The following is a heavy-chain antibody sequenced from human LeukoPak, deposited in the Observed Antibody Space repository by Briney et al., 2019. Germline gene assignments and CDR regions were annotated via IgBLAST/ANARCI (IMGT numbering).Heavy chain of an antibody. CDR3: AIDEPNYAPYDFDY. D-gene: IGHD4/OR15-4a*01. J-gene: IGHJ4*02. CDR1: RFTFSNAW. CDR2: IKSKVDGETT. V-gene: IGHV3-15*01. Sequence: PGGSLRLSCAASRFTFSNAWMNWVRQAPGKGLEWVGRIKSKVDGETTDYAAPVKGRFTISRDDSNNMVYLQMNSLKIVDTAVYYCAIDEPNYAPYDFDYWGQGTLVTVSS.